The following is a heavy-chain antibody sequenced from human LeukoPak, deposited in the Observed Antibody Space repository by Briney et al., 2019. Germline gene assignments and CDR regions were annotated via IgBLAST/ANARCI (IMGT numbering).Heavy chain of an antibody. CDR2: ISYDGSNK. CDR1: GFTFSSYG. V-gene: IGHV3-30*18. Sequence: PGRSLRLSCAASGFTFSSYGMHWVRQAPGKWLEWVAVISYDGSNKYYADSVKGRFTISRDNSKNTLYLQMNSLRAEDTAVYYCAKDHSYYYGSGSYLDFLDYWGQGTLVTVSS. D-gene: IGHD3-10*01. CDR3: AKDHSYYYGSGSYLDFLDY. J-gene: IGHJ4*02.